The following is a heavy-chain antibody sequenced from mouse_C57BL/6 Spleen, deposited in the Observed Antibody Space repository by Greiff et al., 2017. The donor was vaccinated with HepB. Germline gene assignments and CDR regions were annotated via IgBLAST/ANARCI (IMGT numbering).Heavy chain of an antibody. CDR1: GYTFTDYN. D-gene: IGHD1-1*01. Sequence: EVKLQESGPELVKPGASVKIPCKASGYTFTDYNMDGVKQSHGKSLEWIGDINPNNGGTIYNQKFKGKATLTVDKSSSKAYMELRSLTSEDTAVYYCAREIYDGSSQFAYWGEGTLVTVSA. V-gene: IGHV1-18*01. CDR2: INPNNGGT. J-gene: IGHJ3*01. CDR3: AREIYDGSSQFAY.